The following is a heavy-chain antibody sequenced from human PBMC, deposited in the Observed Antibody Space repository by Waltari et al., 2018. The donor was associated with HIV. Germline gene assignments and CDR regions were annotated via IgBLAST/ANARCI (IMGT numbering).Heavy chain of an antibody. V-gene: IGHV3-9*01. CDR3: AKGVTQGYYYGMDV. Sequence: EVQLVESGGGLVQPGRSLSLSCAASGFTFVDNAMHWVRQAPGKGLEWVSGISWNSGTIAYADSVKGRFTISRDNAKNSLYLQMNSLRAEDTALYYCAKGVTQGYYYGMDVWGQGTTVTVSS. D-gene: IGHD5-18*01. J-gene: IGHJ6*02. CDR1: GFTFVDNA. CDR2: ISWNSGTI.